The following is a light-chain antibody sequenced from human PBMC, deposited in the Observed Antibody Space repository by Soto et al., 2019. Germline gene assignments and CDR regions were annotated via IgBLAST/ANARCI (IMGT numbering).Light chain of an antibody. V-gene: IGKV1-9*01. J-gene: IGKJ1*01. CDR1: QGISNY. CDR3: QQLNSYPRT. Sequence: DIQLTQSPSFLSASVGDRVTITCRASQGISNYLAWYQQKPWKAPKLLIYAASTLQSGVPSRFSGSGSGTECTLTISSRQPEDLATYYCQQLNSYPRTFGQGPKVETK. CDR2: AAS.